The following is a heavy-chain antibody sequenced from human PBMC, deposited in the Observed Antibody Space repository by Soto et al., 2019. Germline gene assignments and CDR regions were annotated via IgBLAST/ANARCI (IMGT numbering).Heavy chain of an antibody. J-gene: IGHJ4*02. V-gene: IGHV3-64*01. CDR1: GFTFSSYA. CDR3: ARLNPMAAAFDY. Sequence: EVQLVESGGGLVQPGGSLRLSCAASGFTFSSYAMHWVRQAPGKGLDYVSAISSNGGSTYYANSVKGRFTISRDNSKNTLYLQMGRLRAEDMAVYYCARLNPMAAAFDYWGQGTLVTVSS. D-gene: IGHD6-13*01. CDR2: ISSNGGST.